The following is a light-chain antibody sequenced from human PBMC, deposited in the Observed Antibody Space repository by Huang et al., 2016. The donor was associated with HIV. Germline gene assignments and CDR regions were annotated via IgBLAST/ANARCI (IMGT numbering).Light chain of an antibody. CDR3: KHYNNWPPYT. J-gene: IGKJ2*01. V-gene: IGKV3-15*01. CDR2: AAS. Sequence: ETVMTQSPATLSVSPGERATLSCRASQNINSTLAWYQQIPGQPPRLLIYAASTRATGIPARFSGSGSGTEFTLTINNLQSEDFAVYYCKHYNNWPPYTFGQGTKLEIK. CDR1: QNINST.